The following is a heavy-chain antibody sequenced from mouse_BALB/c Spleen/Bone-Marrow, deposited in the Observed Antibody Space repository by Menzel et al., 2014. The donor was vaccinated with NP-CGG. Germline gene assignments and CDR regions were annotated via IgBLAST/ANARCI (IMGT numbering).Heavy chain of an antibody. Sequence: EVKVEESGGGLVQPGGSLKLSCAASGFDFSRYWMSWVRPAPGKGLEWIGEINPDSSTINYTPSLKDKFIISRDNAKNTLYLQMSKVRSEDTALYYCARLGYYGGFAYWGQGTLVTVSA. V-gene: IGHV4-1*02. J-gene: IGHJ3*01. CDR3: ARLGYYGGFAY. CDR2: INPDSSTI. CDR1: GFDFSRYW. D-gene: IGHD2-3*01.